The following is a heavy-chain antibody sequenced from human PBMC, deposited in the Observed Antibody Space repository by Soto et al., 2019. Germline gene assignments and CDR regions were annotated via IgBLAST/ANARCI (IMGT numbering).Heavy chain of an antibody. Sequence: EVQLLESGGGLVQPGGSLRLSCAASGFTFNNYAMTWVRQAPGKGQEWVSAISGGGDTTSYADSVKGRFTVSRDGSKDTRYLQMSRLNAEEMALYYCAKGRGGSGSLTPRVDFWGQGTLVTVSS. J-gene: IGHJ4*02. CDR3: AKGRGGSGSLTPRVDF. CDR2: ISGGGDTT. V-gene: IGHV3-23*01. CDR1: GFTFNNYA. D-gene: IGHD3-10*01.